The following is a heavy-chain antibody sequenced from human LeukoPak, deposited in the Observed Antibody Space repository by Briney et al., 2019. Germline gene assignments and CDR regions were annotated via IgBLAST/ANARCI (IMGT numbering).Heavy chain of an antibody. CDR3: ARDLYDILTGYPPYYYYYMDV. Sequence: ASVKVSCKASGYTFTCYYMHWVRQAPGQGLEWMGWINPNSGGTNYAQKFQGRVTMTRDTSISTAYMELSRLRSDDTAVYYYARDLYDILTGYPPYYYYYMDVWGKGTTVTISS. D-gene: IGHD3-9*01. CDR2: INPNSGGT. J-gene: IGHJ6*03. V-gene: IGHV1-2*02. CDR1: GYTFTCYY.